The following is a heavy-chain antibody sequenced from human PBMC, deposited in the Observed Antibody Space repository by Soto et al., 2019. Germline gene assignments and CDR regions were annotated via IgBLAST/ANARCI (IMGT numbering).Heavy chain of an antibody. V-gene: IGHV1-69*17. J-gene: IGHJ5*02. CDR3: ARDTHSAGCWFDP. CDR2: ITPLFGIP. D-gene: IGHD2-21*01. Sequence: QVQLVQSGAEVKKPGSSVKVSCKASGGTSRSLSITWVRQAPGQGLEWMGGITPLFGIPNYPQKFQGRLTITADKSTGTAYLELGSLRSEDTAVEYFARDTHSAGCWFDPWGRGTLGTVSS. CDR1: GGTSRSLS.